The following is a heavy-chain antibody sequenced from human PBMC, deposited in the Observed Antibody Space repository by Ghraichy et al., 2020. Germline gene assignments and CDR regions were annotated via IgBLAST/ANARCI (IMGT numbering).Heavy chain of an antibody. CDR3: ARDYTSSSGLGY. J-gene: IGHJ4*02. CDR2: INQDGSIQ. CDR1: GFTFSTDW. D-gene: IGHD6-6*01. V-gene: IGHV3-7*03. Sequence: GGSLRLSCAGSGFTFSTDWLSWVRQAPGKGLEWVANINQDGSIQNYIESVKGRFSISRDNAKNSLYLQMNSLRAEDTAVYYCARDYTSSSGLGYWGQGTLVTVSS.